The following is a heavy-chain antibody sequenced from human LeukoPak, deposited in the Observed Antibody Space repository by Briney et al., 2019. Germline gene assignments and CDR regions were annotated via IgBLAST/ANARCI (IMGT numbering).Heavy chain of an antibody. CDR3: AKDQLGGIAVAGTKDDY. V-gene: IGHV3-23*01. CDR1: GFTFSSYA. Sequence: GGSLRLSCAASGFTFSSYAMSWVRQAPGKGLEWVSAISGSGGSTYYADSVKGRFTISRDNSKNTLYLQMNSLRAEDTAVYYCAKDQLGGIAVAGTKDDYWGREPWSPSPQ. J-gene: IGHJ4*02. D-gene: IGHD6-19*01. CDR2: ISGSGGST.